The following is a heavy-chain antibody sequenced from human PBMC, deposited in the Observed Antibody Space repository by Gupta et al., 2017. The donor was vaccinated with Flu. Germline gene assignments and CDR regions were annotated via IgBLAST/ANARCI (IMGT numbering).Heavy chain of an antibody. V-gene: IGHV4-39*01. J-gene: IGHJ4*02. Sequence: QLQLQESGPGLVKPSETLSLTCTVSGGSLSRSSYYWGWVPQPPGKGLEWIGCIYYSGSTYYNPSLKSRVTISVDTSKNQFSLKLSSVTAADTAVYYCARHHYDSSGYYWVYFDYWGQGTLVTVSS. CDR3: ARHHYDSSGYYWVYFDY. CDR1: GGSLSRSSYY. D-gene: IGHD3-22*01. CDR2: IYYSGST.